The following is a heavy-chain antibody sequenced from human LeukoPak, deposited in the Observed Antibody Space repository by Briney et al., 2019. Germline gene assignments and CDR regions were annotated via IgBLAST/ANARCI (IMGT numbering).Heavy chain of an antibody. CDR2: IYSGGTT. CDR3: ARDPPAVTTNTYG. J-gene: IGHJ4*02. D-gene: IGHD4-11*01. V-gene: IGHV3-66*01. CDR1: GITVSDNY. Sequence: GGSLGLSCAASGITVSDNYMNWVRQAPGKGLEWISLIYSGGTTSYADSVKGRFTISRDDSKNTLYLQMNNLRADDTAVYYCARDPPAVTTNTYGWGQGTLVTVYS.